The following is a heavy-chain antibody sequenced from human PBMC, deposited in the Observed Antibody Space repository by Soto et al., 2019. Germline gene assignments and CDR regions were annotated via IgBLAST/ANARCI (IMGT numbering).Heavy chain of an antibody. D-gene: IGHD2-15*01. CDR3: ARGSRDCSGGTCFPLPTAEYFRH. CDR1: GGTFSSHV. CDR2: IIPMFGTA. Sequence: SVKVSCKASGGTFSSHVFTWVRQAPGRGLEWMGGIIPMFGTANHAQKFQGRVTLIADESTNTAYLALSSLRSEDTAVYYCARGSRDCSGGTCFPLPTAEYFRHWGQGTLVTVSS. J-gene: IGHJ1*01. V-gene: IGHV1-69*13.